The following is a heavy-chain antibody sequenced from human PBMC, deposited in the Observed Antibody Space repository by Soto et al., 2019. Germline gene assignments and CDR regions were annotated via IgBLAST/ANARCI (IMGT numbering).Heavy chain of an antibody. CDR1: GFTFSSYS. Sequence: GGSLRLSCAVSGFTFSSYSMHWVRQDPDMGLEWVAFISFAGNNKYYADSVKGRFTISRDNSNNMVYLEMNGLRPDDTAVYYCARDRQEALVVVAATGGFDYWGQGTPVTVS. J-gene: IGHJ4*02. CDR3: ARDRQEALVVVAATGGFDY. D-gene: IGHD2-15*01. V-gene: IGHV3-30*04. CDR2: ISFAGNNK.